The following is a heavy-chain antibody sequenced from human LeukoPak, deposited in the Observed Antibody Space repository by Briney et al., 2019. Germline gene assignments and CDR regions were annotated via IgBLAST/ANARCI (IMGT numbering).Heavy chain of an antibody. CDR1: GFTVSSNY. D-gene: IGHD6-13*01. CDR2: ISSRSTYI. Sequence: GGSLRLSCAASGFTVSSNYMSWVRQAPGKGLEWVSSISSRSTYIYYADSVKGRFTISRDNAKNSLYLQMNSLRAEDTAVYYCARDTGIATVAFDYWGQGTLVTVSS. J-gene: IGHJ4*02. CDR3: ARDTGIATVAFDY. V-gene: IGHV3-21*01.